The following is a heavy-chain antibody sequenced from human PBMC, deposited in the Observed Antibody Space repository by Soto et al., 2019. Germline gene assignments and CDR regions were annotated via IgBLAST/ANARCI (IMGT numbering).Heavy chain of an antibody. V-gene: IGHV4-59*12. CDR3: ARESRLGYRFFDN. J-gene: IGHJ4*02. CDR2: IYYSGST. D-gene: IGHD5-18*01. CDR1: GGSISSYY. Sequence: TSETLSLTCTVSGGSISSYYWSWIRQPPGKGLEWIGYIYYSGSTNYNPSLKSRVTISVDTSKNQFSLNLSSVTAADTAVYYCARESRLGYRFFDNWGKGILVTVSS.